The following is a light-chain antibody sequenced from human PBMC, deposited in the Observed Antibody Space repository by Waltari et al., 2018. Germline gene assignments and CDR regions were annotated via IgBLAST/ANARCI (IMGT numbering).Light chain of an antibody. CDR1: QSVSSN. CDR2: GAS. CDR3: QQYNNWSTWT. V-gene: IGKV3-15*01. J-gene: IGKJ1*01. Sequence: EIVMTQSPATLSVSPGERATLSCRASQSVSSNLAWYQQKPGQAPRLLIYGASTRATGIPARFSGSGSVTEFTLTISSLQSEDFAVYYCQQYNNWSTWTFGQGTKVEIK.